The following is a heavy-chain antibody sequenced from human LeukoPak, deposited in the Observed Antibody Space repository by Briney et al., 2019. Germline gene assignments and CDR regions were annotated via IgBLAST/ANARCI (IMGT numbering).Heavy chain of an antibody. J-gene: IGHJ5*02. Sequence: SETLSLTCTVSGYSISSGYYWGWIRQPPGKGLEWTGSIDHSGSTYYNPSLKSRITISVDTSKNQFSLKLSSVTAADTAAYYCARLLRVGYCSTTTCNWFDPWGQGTLVTVSS. V-gene: IGHV4-38-2*02. D-gene: IGHD2-2*03. CDR2: IDHSGST. CDR1: GYSISSGYY. CDR3: ARLLRVGYCSTTTCNWFDP.